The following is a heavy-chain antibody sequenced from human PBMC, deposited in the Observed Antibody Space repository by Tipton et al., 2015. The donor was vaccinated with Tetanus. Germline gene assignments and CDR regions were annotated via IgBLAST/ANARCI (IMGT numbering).Heavy chain of an antibody. CDR1: GGSISSYY. CDR2: IYYSGST. Sequence: TLSLTCTVSGGSISSYYWSWIRQPPGKGLEWIGYIYYSGSTNYNPSLKSRVTISVDTSKNQFSLKLSSVTAADTAVYYCARWSDRDAFDIWGQGTMVTVSS. D-gene: IGHD3-3*01. J-gene: IGHJ3*02. V-gene: IGHV4-59*08. CDR3: ARWSDRDAFDI.